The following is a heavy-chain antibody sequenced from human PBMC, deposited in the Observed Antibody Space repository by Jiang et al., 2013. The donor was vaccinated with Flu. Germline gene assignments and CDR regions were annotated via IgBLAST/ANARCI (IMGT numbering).Heavy chain of an antibody. J-gene: IGHJ6*03. CDR1: GYTFTSYG. Sequence: SGAEVKKPGASVKVSCKASGYTFTSYGITWVRQAPGQGLEWMGWISPYNGNTNYAQKLQGRVTMTTDTSTSTAYMELRSLRSDDTAVYYCARDAPRYCSGGRCYSGSYYYYMDVWGKGTTVTVSS. V-gene: IGHV1-18*01. CDR3: ARDAPRYCSGGRCYSGSYYYYMDV. CDR2: ISPYNGNT. D-gene: IGHD2-15*01.